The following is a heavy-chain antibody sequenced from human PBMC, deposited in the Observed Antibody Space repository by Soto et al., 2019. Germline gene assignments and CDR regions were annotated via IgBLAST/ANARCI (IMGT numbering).Heavy chain of an antibody. Sequence: EVQLVESGGGLIQPGGSLRLSCVVSGFTVSSSNYMSWVRQAPGKGLEWVSVIYTGGTTYYADSVKGRFTISRDKSKNTLYLQMNSLRAEDTAVYYCHGYGYWGQGTLVTVSS. J-gene: IGHJ4*02. D-gene: IGHD5-12*01. V-gene: IGHV3-53*01. CDR2: IYTGGTT. CDR1: GFTVSSSNY. CDR3: HGYGY.